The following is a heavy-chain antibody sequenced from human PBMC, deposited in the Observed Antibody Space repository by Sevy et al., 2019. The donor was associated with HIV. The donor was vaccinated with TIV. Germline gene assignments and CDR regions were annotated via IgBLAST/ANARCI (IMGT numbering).Heavy chain of an antibody. Sequence: GGSLRLSCAASGFTFSSYSMNWVRQAPGKGLEWVSSISSSSSYIYYADSVKGRFTISRENAKNSLYLQMNSLRAEDTAVYYCARVQYYYGSGGNHAFDIWGQGTMVTVSS. D-gene: IGHD3-10*01. V-gene: IGHV3-21*01. CDR1: GFTFSSYS. J-gene: IGHJ3*02. CDR2: ISSSSSYI. CDR3: ARVQYYYGSGGNHAFDI.